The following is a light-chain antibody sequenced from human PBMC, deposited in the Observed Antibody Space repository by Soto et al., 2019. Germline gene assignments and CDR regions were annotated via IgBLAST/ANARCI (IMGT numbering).Light chain of an antibody. V-gene: IGLV2-18*01. CDR3: SVYTRTSTYV. CDR2: DVS. Sequence: QSVLTQPPSVSGSPGQSVTISCSGTIDDVTAYYRVSWYQQTPGTAPKLMIYDVSNRPSGVPDRFSGSRSGNTASLTISGLQAEDEGDYYCSVYTRTSTYVFGTGT. J-gene: IGLJ1*01. CDR1: IDDVTAYYR.